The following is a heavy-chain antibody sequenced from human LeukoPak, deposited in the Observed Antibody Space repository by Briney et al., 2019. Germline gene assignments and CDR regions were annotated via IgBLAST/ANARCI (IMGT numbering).Heavy chain of an antibody. CDR1: GFTFSSYG. V-gene: IGHV3-30*02. J-gene: IGHJ3*02. Sequence: GGSLRLSCAASGFTFSSYGIHWVRQAPGKGLEWVAFIRYDGSNKYYADSVKGRFTISRDNSKNTLCLQMNSLRAEGTAVSYCAKDSRTVYCSGGSCYSKTDAFDIWGQGTMVTVSS. CDR2: IRYDGSNK. D-gene: IGHD2-15*01. CDR3: AKDSRTVYCSGGSCYSKTDAFDI.